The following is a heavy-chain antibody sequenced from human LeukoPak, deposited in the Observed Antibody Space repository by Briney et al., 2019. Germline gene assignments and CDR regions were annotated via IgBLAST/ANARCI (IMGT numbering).Heavy chain of an antibody. CDR3: ARVPYYYDSGSYYDGGIDV. CDR1: GGYSSSYY. V-gene: IGHV4-4*07. J-gene: IGHJ6*02. D-gene: IGHD3-22*01. CDR2: MYTSGGT. Sequence: SGTPFHTCSVAGGYSSSYYWTWIRQPAGEGLEWIGHMYTSGGTNYNPSLKSRVTMSIDTSKNQFSPKLSSMTAADTAVYYWARVPYYYDSGSYYDGGIDVWGQGTTVTVSS.